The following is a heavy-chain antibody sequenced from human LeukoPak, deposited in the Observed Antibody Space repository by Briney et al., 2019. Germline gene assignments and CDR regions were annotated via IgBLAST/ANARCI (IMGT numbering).Heavy chain of an antibody. D-gene: IGHD3-10*01. CDR3: ARGLFNSLPVRGYYFDY. Sequence: SGALSHTRIVSLGSLISGVYYWRWTRQHPGKGLEWMGYVYYSWSNNYNPSLKSRVPISVDTSKIQISLKLSSVTAADTAVYYCARGLFNSLPVRGYYFDYWGQGTLVTVSS. J-gene: IGHJ4*02. CDR2: VYYSWSN. CDR1: LGSLISGVYY. V-gene: IGHV4-31*03.